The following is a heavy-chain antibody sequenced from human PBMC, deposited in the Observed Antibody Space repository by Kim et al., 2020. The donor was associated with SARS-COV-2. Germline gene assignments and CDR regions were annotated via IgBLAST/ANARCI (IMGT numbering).Heavy chain of an antibody. J-gene: IGHJ3*02. D-gene: IGHD5-12*01. V-gene: IGHV3-73*01. CDR2: IRRDGNNYAT. Sequence: GGSLRLSCAASGISFSGTTIHWVRQASGKGLEWVGRIRRDGNNYATEYAASVKGRFTIYRDDSKDTAYLEMNSLKSEDTAIYYCTRTNQYSDTYGDAFDIWGQGTMVTVSS. CDR1: GISFSGTT. CDR3: TRTNQYSDTYGDAFDI.